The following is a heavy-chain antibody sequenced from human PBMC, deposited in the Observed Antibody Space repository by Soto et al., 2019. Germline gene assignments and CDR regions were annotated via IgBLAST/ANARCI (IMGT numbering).Heavy chain of an antibody. J-gene: IGHJ4*01. V-gene: IGHV3-30*03. CDR2: ISYDGSNK. D-gene: IGHD3-22*01. CDR1: GFTFSSYI. CDR3: TTDSYFTLKLVRFDY. Sequence: PGGSLRLSCAAAGFTFSSYIMNWVRQAPGKGLEWVAVISYDGSNKYYADSVKGRFTISRDNSKNTLYLQMNSLKTEDTAVYYCTTDSYFTLKLVRFDYWGLGTLVTVS.